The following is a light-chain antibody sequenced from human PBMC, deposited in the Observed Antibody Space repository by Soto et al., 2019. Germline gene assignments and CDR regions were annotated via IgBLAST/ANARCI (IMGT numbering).Light chain of an antibody. CDR2: GAS. CDR3: RQYKERSPFT. CDR1: RYGSNR. Sequence: IVMSQLAATVSVPTRETDTRYCSALRYGSNRVAWYQQKPGRAASLLIIGASTSVPGVAARFSGSGSGTEFILSISSWLSEDVAVNYCRQYKERSPFTFGQGTRLEIK. V-gene: IGKV3-15*01. J-gene: IGKJ5*01.